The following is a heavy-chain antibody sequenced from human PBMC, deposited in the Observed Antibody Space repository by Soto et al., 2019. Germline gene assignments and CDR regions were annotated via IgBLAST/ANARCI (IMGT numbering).Heavy chain of an antibody. D-gene: IGHD2-21*02. V-gene: IGHV4-31*03. CDR2: IYYSGST. CDR3: ARGKLEVTSKLYPVLFDTQAKAQKNKYYFDY. CDR1: GGSISSGGYY. Sequence: PSETLSLTCTVSGGSISSGGYYWSWIRQHPGKGLEWIGYIYYSGSTYYNPSLKSRVTISVDTSKNQFSLKLSSVTAADTAVYYCARGKLEVTSKLYPVLFDTQAKAQKNKYYFDYWGQGTLVTVSS. J-gene: IGHJ4*02.